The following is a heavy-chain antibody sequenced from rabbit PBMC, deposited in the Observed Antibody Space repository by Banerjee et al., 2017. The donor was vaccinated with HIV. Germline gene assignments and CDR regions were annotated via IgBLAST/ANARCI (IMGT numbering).Heavy chain of an antibody. CDR1: GFSFSSSYW. V-gene: IGHV1S40*01. CDR2: IYAGSSGST. CDR3: ARTDDGGYGGYAYAMDL. J-gene: IGHJ4*01. Sequence: QSLEESGGDLVKPEASLTLTCTASGFSFSSSYWICWVRQAPGKGLEWIACIYAGSSGSTYYASWAKGRFTISKTSSTTVTLQMTSLTAADTATYFCARTDDGGYGGYAYAMDLWGPGTLVTVS. D-gene: IGHD6-1*01.